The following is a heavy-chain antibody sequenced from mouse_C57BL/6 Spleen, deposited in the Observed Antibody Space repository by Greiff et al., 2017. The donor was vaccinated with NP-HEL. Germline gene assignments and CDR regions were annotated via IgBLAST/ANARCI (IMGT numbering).Heavy chain of an antibody. CDR3: ATRDYYGSSYGAMDY. CDR2: INPNNGGT. CDR1: GYTFTDYN. D-gene: IGHD1-1*01. Sequence: VQLKQSGPELVKPGASVKIPCKASGYTFTDYNMDWVKQSHGKSLEWIGDINPNNGGTIYNQKFKGKATLTVDKSSSTAYMELRSLTSEDTAVYYCATRDYYGSSYGAMDYWGQGTSVTVSS. V-gene: IGHV1-18*01. J-gene: IGHJ4*01.